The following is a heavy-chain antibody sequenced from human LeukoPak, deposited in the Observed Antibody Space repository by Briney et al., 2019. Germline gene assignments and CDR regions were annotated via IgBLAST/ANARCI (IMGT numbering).Heavy chain of an antibody. J-gene: IGHJ6*03. V-gene: IGHV4-39*01. CDR2: IYYSGST. Sequence: PSETLSLTCTVSGGSISSSSYYWGWIRQPPGKGLEWIGSIYYSGSTYYNPSLKSRVTISADTSKNQFSLKLSSVTAADTAVYYCARLQKDYYYYYYMDVWGKGTTVTISS. CDR1: GGSISSSSYY. CDR3: ARLQKDYYYYYYMDV.